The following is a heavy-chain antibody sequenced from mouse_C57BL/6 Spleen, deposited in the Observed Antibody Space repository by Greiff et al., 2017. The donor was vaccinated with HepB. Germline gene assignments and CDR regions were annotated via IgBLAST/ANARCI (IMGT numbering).Heavy chain of an antibody. CDR1: GFTFSSYA. CDR2: ISDGGSYT. CDR3: ARGRNYYGSSYDYFDY. J-gene: IGHJ2*01. Sequence: EVQVVESGGGLVKPGGSLKLSCAASGFTFSSYAMSWVRQTPEKRLEWVATISDGGSYTYYPDNVKGRFTISRDNAKTNLYLQMSHLKSEDTAMYYCARGRNYYGSSYDYFDYWGQGTTLTVSS. D-gene: IGHD1-1*01. V-gene: IGHV5-4*01.